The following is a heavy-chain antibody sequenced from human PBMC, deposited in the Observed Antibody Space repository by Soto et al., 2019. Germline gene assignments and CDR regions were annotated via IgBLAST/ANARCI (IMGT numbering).Heavy chain of an antibody. CDR2: IIPIFGTA. CDR3: ATPAARGWFDP. J-gene: IGHJ5*02. CDR1: GGTISSYA. Sequence: SVEVSCKASGGTISSYAISWVRQAPGQGLEWMGGIIPIFGTANYAQKFQGRVTITADESTSTAYMELSSLRSEDTAVYYCATPAARGWFDPWGQGTLVTVSS. D-gene: IGHD2-2*01. V-gene: IGHV1-69*13.